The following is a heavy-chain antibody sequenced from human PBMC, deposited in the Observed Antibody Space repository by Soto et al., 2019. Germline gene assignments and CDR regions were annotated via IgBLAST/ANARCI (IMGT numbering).Heavy chain of an antibody. CDR2: IFDSGST. CDR1: GGSISGGVHS. J-gene: IGHJ2*01. CDR3: AREIMPLTNDWYFDL. V-gene: IGHV4-30-4*01. D-gene: IGHD2-8*01. Sequence: QVQLQESGPGLVKPSETLSLTCTVSGGSISGGVHSWSWIRQPPGKGLEWIGHIFDSGSTYYNPSLKSRLSISVDTSKNQFSLRLSSVTGAGTAVYYCAREIMPLTNDWYFDLWGRGTLVTVSS.